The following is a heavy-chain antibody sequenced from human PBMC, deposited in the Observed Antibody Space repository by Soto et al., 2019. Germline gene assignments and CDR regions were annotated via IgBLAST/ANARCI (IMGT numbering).Heavy chain of an antibody. CDR1: GFTFSSYA. Sequence: GGSLRLSCAASGFTFSSYALHWVRQAPGKGLERVAVISYDGSNKYYADSVKGRFTISRDNSKNTLYLQMNSLRAEDTAVYYCARDLVLGWNYVGPVAYYYYGMDVWGQGTTVTVSS. CDR3: ARDLVLGWNYVGPVAYYYYGMDV. V-gene: IGHV3-30-3*01. D-gene: IGHD1-7*01. J-gene: IGHJ6*02. CDR2: ISYDGSNK.